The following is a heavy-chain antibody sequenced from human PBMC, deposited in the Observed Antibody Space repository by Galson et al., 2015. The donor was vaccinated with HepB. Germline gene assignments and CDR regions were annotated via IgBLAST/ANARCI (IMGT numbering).Heavy chain of an antibody. J-gene: IGHJ4*02. CDR3: ATRRITMILHDY. Sequence: SLRLSCAASGFTFSSYGMYWVRQAPGKGLEWVAVIWYDGSIEYYRDSVRGRFTVSRDNSRNTLYLQMSSLRAEDTAVYYCATRRITMILHDYWGRGTLVTVSS. CDR2: IWYDGSIE. V-gene: IGHV3-33*01. CDR1: GFTFSSYG. D-gene: IGHD3-22*01.